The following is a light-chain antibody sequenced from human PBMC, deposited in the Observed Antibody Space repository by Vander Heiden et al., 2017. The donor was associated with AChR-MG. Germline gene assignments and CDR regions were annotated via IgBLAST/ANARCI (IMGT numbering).Light chain of an antibody. V-gene: IGKV1-33*01. CDR1: PDITSY. Sequence: DIQMTQSPYSLSASVGDRVTISCQASPDITSYLNWCQQKAGKAPKLLIYAASHLQTGVPARFSGSGSGTDFTFIISSLQPEDIATYYCQQYGDLPITFGQGTRLEIK. J-gene: IGKJ5*01. CDR2: AAS. CDR3: QQYGDLPIT.